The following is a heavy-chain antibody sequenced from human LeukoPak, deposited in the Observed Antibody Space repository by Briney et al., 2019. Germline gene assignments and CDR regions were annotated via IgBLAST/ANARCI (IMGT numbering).Heavy chain of an antibody. CDR1: GFTFSSYA. V-gene: IGHV3-48*03. D-gene: IGHD3-10*01. Sequence: PGGSLRLSCAASGFTFSSYAMNWVRQAPGKGLEWVSYISHTGSANSYADSVKGRFTISRDNAKNSLFLQMNSLRAEDTAVYYCARDGRHYRGSGNYYSKDAFDIWGQGTMVTVSS. J-gene: IGHJ3*02. CDR2: ISHTGSAN. CDR3: ARDGRHYRGSGNYYSKDAFDI.